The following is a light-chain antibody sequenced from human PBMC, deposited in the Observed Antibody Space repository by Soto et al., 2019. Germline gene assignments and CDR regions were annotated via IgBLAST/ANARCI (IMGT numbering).Light chain of an antibody. V-gene: IGKV1-33*01. CDR2: DAS. CDR1: QDIRQY. Sequence: DIQMTQSPSSLSASIGDRVTITCQASQDIRQYLNWYQQKPGKAPKLLIYDASRLETGVPSRFSGSGSGTDFTFTVSSLQPEDIATYYCQVYDYISARFTCGPGTKVDLK. CDR3: QVYDYISARFT. J-gene: IGKJ3*01.